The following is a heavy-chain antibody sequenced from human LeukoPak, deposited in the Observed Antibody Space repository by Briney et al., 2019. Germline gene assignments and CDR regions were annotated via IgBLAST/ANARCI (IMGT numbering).Heavy chain of an antibody. CDR2: ISYDGSNK. J-gene: IGHJ6*02. CDR3: ASSYGDYVGGPYYYGMDV. D-gene: IGHD4-17*01. CDR1: GFPFSSYA. Sequence: PGRSLSLSCSASGFPFSSYAMHWVRAAPGKVLEWVAVISYDGSNKYYADSVKGRFTISRDNSKNTLYLQMNSLRAEDTAVYYCASSYGDYVGGPYYYGMDVWGQGTTVTVSS. V-gene: IGHV3-30-3*01.